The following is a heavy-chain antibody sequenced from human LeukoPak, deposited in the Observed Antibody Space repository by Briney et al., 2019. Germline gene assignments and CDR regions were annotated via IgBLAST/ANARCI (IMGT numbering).Heavy chain of an antibody. CDR3: ARGRFNYDSTGYSSFYH. D-gene: IGHD3-22*01. CDR2: IKEDGSEK. V-gene: IGHV3-7*01. CDR1: GFTVSSNY. J-gene: IGHJ4*02. Sequence: PGGSLRLSCAASGFTVSSNYMSWVRQAPGKGLEWVANIKEDGSEKYYVDSVMGRFTISRDNAKNSQYLEMNSLRAEDTAVYYCARGRFNYDSTGYSSFYHWGQGTLVTVS.